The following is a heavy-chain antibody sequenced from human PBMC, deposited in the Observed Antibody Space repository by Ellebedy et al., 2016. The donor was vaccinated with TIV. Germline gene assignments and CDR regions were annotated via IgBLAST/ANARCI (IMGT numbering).Heavy chain of an antibody. CDR3: SKGPGYSYGLPDY. J-gene: IGHJ4*02. V-gene: IGHV3-30*02. CDR1: GFTFSSYG. CDR2: IRYDGSNE. D-gene: IGHD5-18*01. Sequence: GESLKISCAASGFTFSSYGMHWVRQAPGKGLEWVAFIRYDGSNEYYAYSVKGRFTLSRDNSRNTLYLQMNSLRAEDTAVYYCSKGPGYSYGLPDYWGQGTLVTVSS.